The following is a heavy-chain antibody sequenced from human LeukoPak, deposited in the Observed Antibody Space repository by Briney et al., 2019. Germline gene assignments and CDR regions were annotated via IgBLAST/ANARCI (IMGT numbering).Heavy chain of an antibody. CDR3: ARGAYYEGLRLGELSLVEH. J-gene: IGHJ5*02. D-gene: IGHD3-16*02. Sequence: SVKVSCKASGGTFSSYAINWVRQAPGQGLEWMGGIIPFFGTANFAQQFQGRVTMTTDTSTSTAYMELRSLRSDDTAVYYCARGAYYEGLRLGELSLVEHWGQGTLVTVSS. CDR2: IIPFFGTA. CDR1: GGTFSSYA. V-gene: IGHV1-69*05.